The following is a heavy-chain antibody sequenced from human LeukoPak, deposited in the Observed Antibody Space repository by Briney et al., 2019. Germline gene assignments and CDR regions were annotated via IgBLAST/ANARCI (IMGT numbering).Heavy chain of an antibody. V-gene: IGHV4-38-2*02. D-gene: IGHD3-10*01. CDR1: GYSISTGYF. J-gene: IGHJ6*03. Sequence: SETLSLTCTVSGYSISTGYFWGWIRQTPGKGLEWIGSIYHSGTTYYNPSLKSRVTISVDTSKNQFSLKLSSVTAADTAVYYCARSELGYNYYYMDVWGKGTTVTISS. CDR3: ARSELGYNYYYMDV. CDR2: IYHSGTT.